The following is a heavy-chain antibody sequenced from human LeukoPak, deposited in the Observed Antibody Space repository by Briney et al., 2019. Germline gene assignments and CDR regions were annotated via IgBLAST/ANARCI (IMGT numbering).Heavy chain of an antibody. CDR3: ASRFVSTMVRGVIRDY. D-gene: IGHD3-10*01. Sequence: SETLSLTCAVSVYSLSSGYYWGWIRQPPGNGLDWIGSIYHSGSTYYNPSLKSRVTISVDTSKNQFSLKLSSVTAADTAVYYCASRFVSTMVRGVIRDYWGQGTLVTVSS. CDR1: VYSLSSGYY. V-gene: IGHV4-38-2*01. J-gene: IGHJ4*02. CDR2: IYHSGST.